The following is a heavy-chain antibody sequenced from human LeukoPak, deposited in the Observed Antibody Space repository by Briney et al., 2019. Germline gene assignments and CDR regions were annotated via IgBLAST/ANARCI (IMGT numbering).Heavy chain of an antibody. D-gene: IGHD3-22*01. CDR2: IYTSGST. CDR3: ARDPIYYDSSGYYQGDAFDI. J-gene: IGHJ3*02. Sequence: PSETLSLTCTVSGGSISSGSYYWSWIRQPAGKGLEWIGRIYTSGSTNYNPSLKSRVTISVDTSKNQFSLKLSSVTAADTAVYYCARDPIYYDSSGYYQGDAFDIWGQGTMVTVSS. CDR1: GGSISSGSYY. V-gene: IGHV4-61*02.